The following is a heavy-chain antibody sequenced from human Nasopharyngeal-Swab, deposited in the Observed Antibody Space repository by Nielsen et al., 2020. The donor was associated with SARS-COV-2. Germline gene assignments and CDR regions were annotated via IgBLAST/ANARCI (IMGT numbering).Heavy chain of an antibody. Sequence: LSLTCAASGFTFSSYAMHWVRQAPGKGLEWVAVISYDGSNKYYADSVKGRFTISRDNSKNTLYLQMNSLRAEDTAVYYCARVPERWLQLGLLYDYWGQGTLVTVSS. D-gene: IGHD5-24*01. J-gene: IGHJ4*02. V-gene: IGHV3-30*04. CDR1: GFTFSSYA. CDR3: ARVPERWLQLGLLYDY. CDR2: ISYDGSNK.